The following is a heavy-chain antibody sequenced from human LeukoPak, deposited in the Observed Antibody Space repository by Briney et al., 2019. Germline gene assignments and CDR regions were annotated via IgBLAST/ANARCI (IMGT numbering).Heavy chain of an antibody. Sequence: ASVKVSCKASGYTLTSFAMHWVRQAPGQGLEWMGWINPNSGGTNYAQKFQGWVTMTRDTSISTAYMELSRLRSDDTAVYYCAREVQYCSSTSCSSYYYGMDVWGQGTTVTVSS. CDR1: GYTLTSFA. CDR2: INPNSGGT. D-gene: IGHD2-2*01. CDR3: AREVQYCSSTSCSSYYYGMDV. J-gene: IGHJ6*02. V-gene: IGHV1-2*04.